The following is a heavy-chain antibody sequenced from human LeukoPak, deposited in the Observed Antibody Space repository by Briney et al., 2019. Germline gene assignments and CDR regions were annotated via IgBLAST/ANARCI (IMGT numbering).Heavy chain of an antibody. J-gene: IGHJ4*02. CDR3: ARVVQRRTTGDIFGRYFDF. D-gene: IGHD3-3*02. CDR2: ISSGGRT. V-gene: IGHV4-34*01. CDR1: GGSFSGYY. Sequence: SETLSLTCAVYGGSFSGYYWTRIRQSPVKGLEWIGEISSGGRTNDNPSLKSRVSISVDTSKSQFSLNLSSVTAADTAVYYCARVVQRRTTGDIFGRYFDFWGQGSLVTVSS.